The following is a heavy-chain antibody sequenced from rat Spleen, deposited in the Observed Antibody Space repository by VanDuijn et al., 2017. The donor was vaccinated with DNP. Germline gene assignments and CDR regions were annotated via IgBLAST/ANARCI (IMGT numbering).Heavy chain of an antibody. CDR3: VTRGKYGGYDY. Sequence: EVHLVESGGGLVQPGRSLKLSCAASGFSFNNYNMAWVRQVPKKGLEWVTTISYDGSMTYYRDSVKDRFTISRDNAKNTLFLQMDSLRSEDTATYYCVTRGKYGGYDYWGQGVMVTVSS. D-gene: IGHD1-11*01. CDR1: GFSFNNYN. V-gene: IGHV5-7*01. CDR2: ISYDGSMT. J-gene: IGHJ2*01.